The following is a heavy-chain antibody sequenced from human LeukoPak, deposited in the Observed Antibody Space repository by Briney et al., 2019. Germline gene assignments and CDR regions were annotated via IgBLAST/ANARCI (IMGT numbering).Heavy chain of an antibody. J-gene: IGHJ4*02. CDR1: GGSISSGDYY. V-gene: IGHV4-30-4*01. D-gene: IGHD3-22*01. CDR3: ARLTDDSSGYYPYYFDY. CDR2: IYYSGST. Sequence: SETLSLTCTVSGGSISSGDYYWSWIRQPPGKGLEWIGYIYYSGSTYYNPSLKSRVTISVDTSKNQFSLKLSSVTAADTAVYYCARLTDDSSGYYPYYFDYWGQGTLVTVSS.